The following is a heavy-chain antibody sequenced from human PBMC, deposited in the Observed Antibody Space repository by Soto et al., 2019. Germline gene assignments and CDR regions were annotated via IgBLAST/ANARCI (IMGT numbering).Heavy chain of an antibody. Sequence: SQTLSLTCAISGDSVSSNSAAWNWIRQSPSRGLEWLGRTYYRSKWYNDYAVSVKSRITINPDTSKNQFSLQLNSVTPEDTAVYYCARGYCTNSVCYMENWFDPWGQGTLVTVSS. D-gene: IGHD2-8*01. CDR2: TYYRSKWYN. CDR3: ARGYCTNSVCYMENWFDP. CDR1: GDSVSSNSAA. J-gene: IGHJ5*02. V-gene: IGHV6-1*01.